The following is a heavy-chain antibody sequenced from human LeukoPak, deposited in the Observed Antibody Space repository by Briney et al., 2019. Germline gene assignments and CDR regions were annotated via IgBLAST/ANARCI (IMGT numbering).Heavy chain of an antibody. D-gene: IGHD1-26*01. Sequence: GGSLRLSCAASGFTFSSYGMHWVRQAPGKGLEWVAVISYDGSNKYYADSVKGRFTISRDNSKNTLYLQMNSLGPEDTAVYYCARDPYSGNYGNYYYYYMDVWGKGTTVTISS. CDR1: GFTFSSYG. CDR2: ISYDGSNK. J-gene: IGHJ6*03. CDR3: ARDPYSGNYGNYYYYYMDV. V-gene: IGHV3-30*03.